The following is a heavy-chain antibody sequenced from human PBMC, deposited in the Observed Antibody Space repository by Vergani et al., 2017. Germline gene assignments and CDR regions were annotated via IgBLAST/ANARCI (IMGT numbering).Heavy chain of an antibody. Sequence: EVQLLESGGGLVQPGGSLRLSCAASGFTFSNYAINWVRQAPGKGLEWVGRIKSKTDGGTTDYAAPVKGRFTISRDDSKNTLYLQMNSLKTEDTAVYYCTSWYYDFWSGYFFDYWGQGTLVTVSS. CDR3: TSWYYDFWSGYFFDY. V-gene: IGHV3-15*01. CDR1: GFTFSNYA. J-gene: IGHJ4*02. CDR2: IKSKTDGGTT. D-gene: IGHD3-3*01.